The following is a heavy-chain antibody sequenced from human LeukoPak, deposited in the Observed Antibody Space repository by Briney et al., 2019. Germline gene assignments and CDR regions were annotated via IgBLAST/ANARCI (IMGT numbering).Heavy chain of an antibody. V-gene: IGHV3-7*01. CDR2: IKQDGSET. D-gene: IGHD2-2*02. CDR1: GFTFGNSW. Sequence: GGSLRLSCAASGFTFGNSWMTWVRQAPGKGLEWVASIKQDGSETYYVDSVKGRFTISRDNAKNSLYLQMSSLSAEDSAMYYCATYRHLSYWGQGILVTVSS. CDR3: ATYRHLSY. J-gene: IGHJ4*02.